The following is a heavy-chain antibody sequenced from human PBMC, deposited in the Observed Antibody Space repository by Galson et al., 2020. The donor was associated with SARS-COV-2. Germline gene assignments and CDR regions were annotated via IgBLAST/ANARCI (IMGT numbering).Heavy chain of an antibody. Sequence: VSCKASGYSFITYYIHWVRHASGQGLEWVGWLNPTSGDTNYAQKFQGRVTLTRDTSLSTAYLGLSSLRSDDTAFYYCATHILGVHNDMDVWGQGTTVAVSS. J-gene: IGHJ6*02. CDR1: GYSFITYY. D-gene: IGHD1-26*01. CDR3: ATHILGVHNDMDV. V-gene: IGHV1-2*02. CDR2: LNPTSGDT.